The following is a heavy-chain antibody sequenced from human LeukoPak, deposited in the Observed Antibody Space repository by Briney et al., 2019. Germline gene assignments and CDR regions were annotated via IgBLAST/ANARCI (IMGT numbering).Heavy chain of an antibody. J-gene: IGHJ6*03. CDR3: ASPGPDFWSGYFYYYMDV. Sequence: GGSLRLSCAASGFTFSSYSMNWVRQAPGKGLEWVSYISSSSSTIYYADSVKGRFTISRDNAKNSLYLQMNSLRAEDTAVYYCASPGPDFWSGYFYYYMDVWGKGTTVTVSS. CDR2: ISSSSSTI. V-gene: IGHV3-48*01. D-gene: IGHD3-3*01. CDR1: GFTFSSYS.